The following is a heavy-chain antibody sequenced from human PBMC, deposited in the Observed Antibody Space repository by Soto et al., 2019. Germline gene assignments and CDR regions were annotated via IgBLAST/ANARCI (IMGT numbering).Heavy chain of an antibody. J-gene: IGHJ4*02. CDR2: IYYSGSS. CDR1: GGSISSGDYC. CDR3: AREKVGVITRCLDD. Sequence: SETLSLTCTASGGSISSGDYCWSWIRQPPGKGREWIGYIYYSGSSYSNPSIKSLVTLSVYTYKNQFSLKLSSVTAADTAVYYCAREKVGVITRCLDDWGQGTLVTVSS. V-gene: IGHV4-30-4*01. D-gene: IGHD3-22*01.